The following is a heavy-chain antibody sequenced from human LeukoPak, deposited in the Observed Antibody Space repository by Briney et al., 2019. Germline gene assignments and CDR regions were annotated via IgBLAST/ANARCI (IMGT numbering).Heavy chain of an antibody. CDR3: ARGVSYRVVVTATDFDY. D-gene: IGHD2-21*02. Sequence: PGGSLRLSCEASGFTFTTYYMNWVRQAPGRRLEWVSSIGSSSTHIYYADSVKGRFTISRDNAKNPLYLQMNRMRAEDTSVYYCARGVSYRVVVTATDFDYWGQGTLVTVSS. V-gene: IGHV3-21*01. CDR1: GFTFTTYY. J-gene: IGHJ4*02. CDR2: IGSSSTHI.